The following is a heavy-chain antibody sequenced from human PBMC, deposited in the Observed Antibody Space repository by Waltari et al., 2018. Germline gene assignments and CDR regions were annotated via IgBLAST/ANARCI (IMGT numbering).Heavy chain of an antibody. CDR3: ARDKQENFDWLSFYYFYMDV. CDR1: GGSVNKYY. Sequence: QVQLQESGPGLVRPSETLSLTCSVSGGSVNKYYWSWIRQSAGKGLECIGRSYTSGSTKYNPSLKSRVSMSVDTTKNQFSLKLTSVTAADTAVYYCARDKQENFDWLSFYYFYMDVWGTGTTVTVSS. CDR2: SYTSGST. V-gene: IGHV4-4*07. D-gene: IGHD3-9*01. J-gene: IGHJ6*03.